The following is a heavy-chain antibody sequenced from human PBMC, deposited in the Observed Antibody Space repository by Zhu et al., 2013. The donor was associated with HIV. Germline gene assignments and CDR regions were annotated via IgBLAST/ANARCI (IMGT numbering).Heavy chain of an antibody. CDR1: GYTFTSYA. CDR3: ARESITIFGVVAGMDV. J-gene: IGHJ6*02. Sequence: QVQLVQSGAEVKKPGASVKVSCKASGYTFTSYAMHWVRQAPGQRLEWMGWINAGNGNTKYSQKFQGRVTITRDTSASTAYMELSSLRSEDTAVYYCARESITIFGVVAGMDVWGQGTTVTVSS. V-gene: IGHV1-3*01. CDR2: INAGNGNT. D-gene: IGHD3-3*01.